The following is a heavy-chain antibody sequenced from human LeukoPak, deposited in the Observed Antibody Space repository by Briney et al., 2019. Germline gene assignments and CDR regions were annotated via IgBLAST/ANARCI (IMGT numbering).Heavy chain of an antibody. V-gene: IGHV1-18*01. J-gene: IGHJ4*02. CDR2: ISAYNGNT. Sequence: ASVKVSCKASGYTFTSYGISWVRQAPGQGLEWMGWISAYNGNTNYAQKLQGRVTMTRNTSISTAYMELSSLRSEDTAVYYCARGRGRGVTTYQIDYWGQGTLVTVSS. CDR1: GYTFTSYG. CDR3: ARGRGRGVTTYQIDY. D-gene: IGHD4-17*01.